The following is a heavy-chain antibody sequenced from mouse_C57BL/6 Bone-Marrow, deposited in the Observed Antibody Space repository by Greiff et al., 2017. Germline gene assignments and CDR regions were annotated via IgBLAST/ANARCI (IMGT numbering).Heavy chain of an antibody. CDR1: GFSLSTFGMG. CDR3: ARIDYYYGSSYAMDY. J-gene: IGHJ4*01. D-gene: IGHD1-1*01. V-gene: IGHV8-8*01. CDR2: IWWDDDK. Sequence: ESGPGILQPSQTLSLTCSFSGFSLSTFGMGVGWIRQPSGKGLEWLAHIWWDDDKYYNPALKSRLTISKDTSKNQVFLKIANVDTADTATYYCARIDYYYGSSYAMDYWGQGTSVTVSS.